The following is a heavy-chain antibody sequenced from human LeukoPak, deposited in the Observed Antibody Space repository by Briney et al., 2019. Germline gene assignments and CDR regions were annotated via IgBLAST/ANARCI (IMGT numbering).Heavy chain of an antibody. V-gene: IGHV4-34*01. CDR1: GGSFSGYY. J-gene: IGHJ4*02. CDR3: ARGVADTTMAFDY. D-gene: IGHD5-18*01. Sequence: SETLSLTCAVYGGSFSGYYWSWIRQPPGKGLEWIGEINHSGSTNYNPSLKSRVTISVDTSENQFSLKLSSVTAADTAVYYCARGVADTTMAFDYWGQGTLVTVSS. CDR2: INHSGST.